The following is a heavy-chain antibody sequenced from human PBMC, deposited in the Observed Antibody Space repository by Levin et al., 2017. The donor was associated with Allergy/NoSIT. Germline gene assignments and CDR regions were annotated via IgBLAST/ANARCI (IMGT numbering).Heavy chain of an antibody. CDR1: GGSISDYY. Sequence: SQTLSLTCTVSGGSISDYYWTWIRQPPGKGLEWIGYIYNSGSTNYNPSLRSRVTISVDTSKSRFSLRLNSVTAADTAVYYCARRRRIIVGGDALDVWGQGTMVTVSS. CDR3: ARRRRIIVGGDALDV. V-gene: IGHV4-59*08. CDR2: IYNSGST. J-gene: IGHJ3*01. D-gene: IGHD1-26*01.